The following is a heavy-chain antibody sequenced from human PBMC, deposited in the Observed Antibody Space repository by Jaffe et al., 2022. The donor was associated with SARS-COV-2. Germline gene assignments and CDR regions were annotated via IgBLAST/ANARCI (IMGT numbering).Heavy chain of an antibody. Sequence: QITLKESGPTLVKPTQTLTLTCTFSGFSLSTSGVGVGWIRQPPGKALEWLALIYWDDDKRYSPSLKSRLTITKDTSKNQVVLTMTNMDPVDTATYYCAHSSLIVVVPAAMLGPGWFDPWGQGTLVTVSS. CDR3: AHSSLIVVVPAAMLGPGWFDP. CDR1: GFSLSTSGVG. CDR2: IYWDDDK. J-gene: IGHJ5*02. D-gene: IGHD2-2*01. V-gene: IGHV2-5*02.